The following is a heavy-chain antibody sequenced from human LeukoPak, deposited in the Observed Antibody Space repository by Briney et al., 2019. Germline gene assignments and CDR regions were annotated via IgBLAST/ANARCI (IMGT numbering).Heavy chain of an antibody. J-gene: IGHJ2*01. CDR3: ARDTDGDWYFDL. Sequence: ASVKVSCKASGYTFTSYYMHWVRQAPGQGLEWMGIINPSGGSTSYAQRFQGRVTMTRDMSTSTVYMELSSLRSEDTAVYYCARDTDGDWYFDLWGRGTLVTVSS. D-gene: IGHD4-17*01. CDR2: INPSGGST. CDR1: GYTFTSYY. V-gene: IGHV1-46*01.